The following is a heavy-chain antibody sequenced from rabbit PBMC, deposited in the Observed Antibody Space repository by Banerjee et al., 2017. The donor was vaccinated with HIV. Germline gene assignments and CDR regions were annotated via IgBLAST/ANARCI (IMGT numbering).Heavy chain of an antibody. D-gene: IGHD1-1*01. CDR1: GFSFSSYT. CDR3: ARTAYTSNRNYFYDL. J-gene: IGHJ4*01. CDR2: IYIGSSGST. Sequence: QSLEESGGDLVKPGASLTLTCTASGFSFSSYTMSWVRQAPGKGLEWIACIYIGSSGSTYYVSWAKGRFTISKTSSTTVTLQMTSLTAADTATYFCARTAYTSNRNYFYDLWGQGTLVTVS. V-gene: IGHV1S40*01.